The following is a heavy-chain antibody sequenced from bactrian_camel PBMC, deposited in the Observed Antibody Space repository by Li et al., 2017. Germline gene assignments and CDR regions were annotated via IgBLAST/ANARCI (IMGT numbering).Heavy chain of an antibody. CDR1: GFTFSKHD. Sequence: VQLVESGGGLVQPGGSLRLSCAASGFTFSKHDMTWVRQARGKGLEWVSSINGGGDTTTYANSVEGRFTISRDNAKNTLYLQMNSLKTEDTAMYYCVKAGEGAYAVNPFSSWGQGTQVTVS. CDR3: VKAGEGAYAVNPFSS. J-gene: IGHJ4*01. CDR2: INGGGDTT. D-gene: IGHD6*01. V-gene: IGHV3S40*01.